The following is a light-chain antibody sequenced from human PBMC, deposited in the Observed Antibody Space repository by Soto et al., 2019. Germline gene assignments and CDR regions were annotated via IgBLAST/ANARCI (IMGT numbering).Light chain of an antibody. V-gene: IGKV1-17*01. CDR1: QGIRND. CDR3: QQYDSYSRT. Sequence: DIQMTQSPSSLSASVGDRLTITCRASQGIRNDLGWYQQKPGKAPKLLVYLASNLQSGVPARFSGSGSATEFTLSISSLQPDDFATYYCQQYDSYSRTFGQGTKVDIK. CDR2: LAS. J-gene: IGKJ1*01.